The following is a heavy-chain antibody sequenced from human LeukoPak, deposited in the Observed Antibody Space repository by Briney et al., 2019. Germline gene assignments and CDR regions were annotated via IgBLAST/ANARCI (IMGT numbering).Heavy chain of an antibody. D-gene: IGHD5-18*01. Sequence: ASVKVSCKTSGYTFTTYGISWVRQAPGQRFEWMGWISAYNGNTNFAQKFQGRVTMTTDTSTSTVYMELKSLRPDDTAIYYCARQVDTTMALPDYWGQGTLVTVSS. V-gene: IGHV1-18*01. CDR3: ARQVDTTMALPDY. CDR2: ISAYNGNT. CDR1: GYTFTTYG. J-gene: IGHJ4*02.